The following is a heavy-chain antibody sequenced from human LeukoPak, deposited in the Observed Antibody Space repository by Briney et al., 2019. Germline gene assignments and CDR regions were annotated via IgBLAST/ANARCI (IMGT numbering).Heavy chain of an antibody. D-gene: IGHD1-26*01. CDR3: ARDFSEYSGSYYSDY. CDR1: GFTVSSNY. V-gene: IGHV3-53*01. J-gene: IGHJ4*02. CDR2: IYSGGST. Sequence: GGSLRLSRAASGFTVSSNYMSWVRHAPGKGLEWVSVIYSGGSTYYADSVKGRFTISRDNSKNTLYLQMNSLRAEDTAVYYCARDFSEYSGSYYSDYWGQGTLVTVSS.